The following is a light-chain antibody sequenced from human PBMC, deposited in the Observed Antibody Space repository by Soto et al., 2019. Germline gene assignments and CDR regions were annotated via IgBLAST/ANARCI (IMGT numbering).Light chain of an antibody. J-gene: IGKJ2*01. CDR3: QQYNSYSYT. Sequence: DIQMTQSPSTLSASVGDRVTITCRASQSISSWLAWYQQKPGKAPKLLIYDASSLESGVPSRFSGSGSGTEFTLTISSLQPDDFVTYYCQQYNSYSYTFGQGTKLEIK. CDR2: DAS. V-gene: IGKV1-5*01. CDR1: QSISSW.